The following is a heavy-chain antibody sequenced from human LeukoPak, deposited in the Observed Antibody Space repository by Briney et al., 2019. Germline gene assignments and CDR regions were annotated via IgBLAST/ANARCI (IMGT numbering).Heavy chain of an antibody. CDR1: GFTFSSYW. V-gene: IGHV3-74*01. CDR2: INSDGSST. CDR3: ARYPYFWSGYSYYFDY. Sequence: GGSLRLSCAASGFTFSSYWMHWVRQAPGKGLVWVSRINSDGSSTSYADSVKGRFTISRDNAKNTLYLQMNSLRAEDTAVYYCARYPYFWSGYSYYFDYWGQGTLVTVSS. J-gene: IGHJ4*02. D-gene: IGHD3-3*01.